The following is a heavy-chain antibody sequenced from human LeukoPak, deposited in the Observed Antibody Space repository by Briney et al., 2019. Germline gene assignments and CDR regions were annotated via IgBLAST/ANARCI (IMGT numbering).Heavy chain of an antibody. CDR1: GGSISSSSYY. Sequence: SETLSLTCTVSGGSISSSSYYLGWIRQPPGKGLEWIGSIYYSGSTYYNPSLKSRVTISVDTSKNQFSLKLSSVTAADTAVYYCARIREWQFDYWGQGTLVTVSS. V-gene: IGHV4-39*01. D-gene: IGHD3-3*01. J-gene: IGHJ4*02. CDR2: IYYSGST. CDR3: ARIREWQFDY.